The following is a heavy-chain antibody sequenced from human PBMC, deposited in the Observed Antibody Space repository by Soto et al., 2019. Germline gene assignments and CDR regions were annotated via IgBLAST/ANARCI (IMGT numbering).Heavy chain of an antibody. CDR3: ARGDYGSGSYPAVGFDI. J-gene: IGHJ3*02. D-gene: IGHD3-10*01. CDR1: GGSISSGGYY. Sequence: TLYLTSAVPGGSISSGGYYWVWIRQHPGKGLEWIGYIYYSGSTYYNPSLKSRVTISVDTSKNQFSLKLSSVTAADTAVYYCARGDYGSGSYPAVGFDIWGQGTMVTVSS. CDR2: IYYSGST. V-gene: IGHV4-31*11.